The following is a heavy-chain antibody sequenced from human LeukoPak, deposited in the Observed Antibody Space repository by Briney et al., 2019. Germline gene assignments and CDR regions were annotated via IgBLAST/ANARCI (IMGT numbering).Heavy chain of an antibody. J-gene: IGHJ5*02. CDR2: INHSGST. CDR3: ARGLRIAVAGMKKNWFDP. V-gene: IGHV4-34*01. CDR1: GGSFSGYY. Sequence: SETLSLTCAVYGGSFSGYYWSWIRQPPGKGLEWIGEINHSGSTNYNPSLKSRVTISVDTSKNQFSLKLSSVTAVDTAVYYCARGLRIAVAGMKKNWFDPWGQGTLVTVSS. D-gene: IGHD6-19*01.